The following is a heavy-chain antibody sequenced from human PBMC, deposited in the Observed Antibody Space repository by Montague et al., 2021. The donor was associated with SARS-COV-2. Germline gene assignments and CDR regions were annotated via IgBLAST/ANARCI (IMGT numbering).Heavy chain of an antibody. J-gene: IGHJ4*02. CDR1: GFYFSYA. Sequence: SLRLSCAASGFYFSYAMHWVLQAPGKGLEEVALISNDGSNKHYADSVKGRFTVSRDNSKNTLYLQMNSRRAEDTAVYYCARESASFHDGGYFDYWGQGTLVTVSS. D-gene: IGHD1-26*01. CDR2: ISNDGSNK. V-gene: IGHV3-30*04. CDR3: ARESASFHDGGYFDY.